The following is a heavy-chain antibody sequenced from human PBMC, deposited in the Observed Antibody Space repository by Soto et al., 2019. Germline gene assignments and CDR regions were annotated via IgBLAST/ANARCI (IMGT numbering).Heavy chain of an antibody. CDR2: IIPIFGTA. CDR1: GGTFSSYA. CDR3: ARSLKITGTEFDP. Sequence: GASVKVSCKAPGGTFSSYAISWVRQAPGQGLEWMGGIIPIFGTANYAQKFQGRVTITADESTSTAYMELSSLRSEDTAVYYCARSLKITGTEFDPWGQGTLVTVSS. J-gene: IGHJ5*02. V-gene: IGHV1-69*13. D-gene: IGHD1-7*01.